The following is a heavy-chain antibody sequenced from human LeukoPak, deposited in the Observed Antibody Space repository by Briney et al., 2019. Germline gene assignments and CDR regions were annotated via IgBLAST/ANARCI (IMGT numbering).Heavy chain of an antibody. D-gene: IGHD2-2*02. CDR2: INPSSGDT. V-gene: IGHV1-2*06. J-gene: IGHJ4*02. CDR3: ARVHCSSTSCYTNDGSGDN. Sequence: ASVKVSCKASGYTFTSYDINWVRQAPGQGLEWMGRINPSSGDTNYAQKFQDRVTMTRDTSISTAFMELSSLRSDDTAVYYCARVHCSSTSCYTNDGSGDNWGQGTLVTVSS. CDR1: GYTFTSYD.